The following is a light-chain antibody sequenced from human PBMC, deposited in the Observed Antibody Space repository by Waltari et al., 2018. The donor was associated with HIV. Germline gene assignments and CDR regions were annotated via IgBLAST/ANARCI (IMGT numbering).Light chain of an antibody. CDR2: DLS. CDR3: CSYAGSIPFV. Sequence: SALTQPRSVSASLGQHVHITSTGTHSDVERYTYVPWFQQHPGKAPKRMIYDLSKRPSGVPDRVSGSKSGNTASLTISGLQAEDEADYYCCSYAGSIPFVFGSGTKLTVL. CDR1: HSDVERYTY. J-gene: IGLJ1*01. V-gene: IGLV2-11*01.